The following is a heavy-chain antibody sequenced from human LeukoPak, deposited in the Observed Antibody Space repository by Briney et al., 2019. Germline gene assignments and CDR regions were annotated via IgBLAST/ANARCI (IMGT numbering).Heavy chain of an antibody. CDR2: ISSSSSYI. CDR3: ARDRDRGYYDSRFDP. D-gene: IGHD3-22*01. CDR1: GFTFSSYS. J-gene: IGHJ5*02. V-gene: IGHV3-21*01. Sequence: GGSLRLSCAASGFTFSSYSMNWVRQAPGKGLEWVSSISSSSSYIYYADSVKGRFTISRDNAKNSLYLQMNSLRAEDTAVYYCARDRDRGYYDSRFDPWGQGTLVTVSS.